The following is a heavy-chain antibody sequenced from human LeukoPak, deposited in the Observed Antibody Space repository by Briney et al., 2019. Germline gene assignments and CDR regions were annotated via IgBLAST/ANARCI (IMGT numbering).Heavy chain of an antibody. Sequence: ASVKVSYKASGYTFTRYYMHWVRQAPGQGLEWMGWINPNSGGTNYAQKFQGRVTMTRDTSISTAYMELRSLRSDDTAVYYCARVVPDVYYYYYYYMDVWGKGTTVTVSS. V-gene: IGHV1-2*02. J-gene: IGHJ6*03. CDR2: INPNSGGT. CDR1: GYTFTRYY. CDR3: ARVVPDVYYYYYYYMDV. D-gene: IGHD2-2*01.